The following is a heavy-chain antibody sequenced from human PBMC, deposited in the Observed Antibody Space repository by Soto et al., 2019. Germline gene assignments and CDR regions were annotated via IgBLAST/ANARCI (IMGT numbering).Heavy chain of an antibody. D-gene: IGHD2-15*01. CDR2: ISSSGSTI. CDR1: GFTFSDYY. J-gene: IGHJ6*02. V-gene: IGHV3-11*01. Sequence: QVQLVESGGGWVKPGGSLRLSCAASGFTFSDYYMSLIRQAPGKGLAWVSYISSSGSTIYYADSVKGRFTISRDNAKNSLYLQMNSLRAEDTAVYYCARDRSARVVDYYYYGMDVWGQGTTVTVSS. CDR3: ARDRSARVVDYYYYGMDV.